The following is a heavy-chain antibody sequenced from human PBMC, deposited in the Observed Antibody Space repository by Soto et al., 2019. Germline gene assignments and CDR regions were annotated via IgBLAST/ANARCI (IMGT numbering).Heavy chain of an antibody. D-gene: IGHD3-9*01. CDR1: GFTFSSYA. Sequence: PGGSLRLSCAASGFTFSSYAMHWVRQAPGKGLEWVSVIYSDGSTYYADSVKDRFTISRDNSKNTLYLQMNSLRAEDTAVYYCAQINDDFLTGYFNWFDPWGQGTLVTVSS. CDR3: AQINDDFLTGYFNWFDP. V-gene: IGHV3-66*01. CDR2: IYSDGST. J-gene: IGHJ5*02.